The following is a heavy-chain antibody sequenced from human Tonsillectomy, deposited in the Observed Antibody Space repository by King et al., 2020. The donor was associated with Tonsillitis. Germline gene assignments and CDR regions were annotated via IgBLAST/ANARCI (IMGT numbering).Heavy chain of an antibody. CDR3: VRYVSGSFDY. CDR1: GGSLGSSDHF. D-gene: IGHD1-26*01. CDR2: MYDSGDI. Sequence: QLQESGPGVVKPSETLSLTCTVSGGSLGSSDHFWAWIRQPPGKGLEWIGYMYDSGDIFYTPSLKSRITISGGASENRFSLKLSSVTAADTAVYFCVRYVSGSFDYWGQGALVTVSS. J-gene: IGHJ4*02. V-gene: IGHV4-39*01.